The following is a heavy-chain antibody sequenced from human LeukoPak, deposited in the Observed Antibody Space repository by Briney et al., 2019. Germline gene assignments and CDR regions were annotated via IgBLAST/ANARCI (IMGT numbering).Heavy chain of an antibody. CDR2: ISGSDGST. J-gene: IGHJ4*02. CDR3: AKFVGSGWYNFDY. V-gene: IGHV3-23*01. D-gene: IGHD6-19*01. Sequence: GGSLRLSCAASGFTFSSYAMSWVRQAPGKGLEWSSAISGSDGSTYYADSVKGRFTISRDNSKNTLYLQMNSLRVEDTAVYYCAKFVGSGWYNFDYWGQGTLVTVSS. CDR1: GFTFSSYA.